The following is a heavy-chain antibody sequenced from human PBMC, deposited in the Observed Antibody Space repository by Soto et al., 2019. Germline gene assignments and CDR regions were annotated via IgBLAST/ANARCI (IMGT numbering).Heavy chain of an antibody. CDR2: IYPGDSDT. D-gene: IGHD3-10*01. J-gene: IGHJ6*04. CDR3: ARLSHYYGSGSSPPDV. V-gene: IGHV5-51*01. Sequence: GESLKISCKGSGYSFTSYWIGWVRQMPGKGLEWMGIIYPGDSDTRYSPSFQGQVTISADKSICTAYLQWSSLKASDTAMYYCARLSHYYGSGSSPPDVWGKGTTVTVSS. CDR1: GYSFTSYW.